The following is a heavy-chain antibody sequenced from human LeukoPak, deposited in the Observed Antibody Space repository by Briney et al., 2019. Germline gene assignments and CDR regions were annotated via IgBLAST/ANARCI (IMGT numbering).Heavy chain of an antibody. Sequence: ASVKVSCKAYGYAFTEYAVIWVRQAPGQGLEWMGIIYPSGGRTNYAQKFQGRVTMTRDMSTSTVYMELSSLRSEDTAVYYCATSYYYDSSGPDYWGQGTLVTVSS. CDR1: GYAFTEYA. V-gene: IGHV1-46*01. CDR2: IYPSGGRT. J-gene: IGHJ4*02. D-gene: IGHD3-22*01. CDR3: ATSYYYDSSGPDY.